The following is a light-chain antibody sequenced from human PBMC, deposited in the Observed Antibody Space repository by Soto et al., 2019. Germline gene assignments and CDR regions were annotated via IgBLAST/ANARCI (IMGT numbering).Light chain of an antibody. Sequence: QSVLTQPASVSGSPGQSITISCTGTSSDIGGYNYVSWYQQRPGKAPKLIIYEVSNRPSGVSNRFSASKPGNTASLTISGLQAEDESDYSCNSYTSSTTLGVFGPGTKVTVL. CDR3: NSYTSSTTLGV. J-gene: IGLJ1*01. CDR2: EVS. CDR1: SSDIGGYNY. V-gene: IGLV2-14*01.